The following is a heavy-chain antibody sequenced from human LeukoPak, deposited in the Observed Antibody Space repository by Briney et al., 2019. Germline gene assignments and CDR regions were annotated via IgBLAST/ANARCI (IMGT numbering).Heavy chain of an antibody. CDR2: IHYSGRP. V-gene: IGHV4-59*01. CDR3: ARFGVDYDMDV. CDR1: GGSISSYY. D-gene: IGHD3-16*01. J-gene: IGHJ6*02. Sequence: PSEILSLTCTVSGGSISSYYWSWIRQPPGKGLEWIGQIHYSGRPDYNPSLKSRVTISVDTSKNQLSLKVTSVTGADTAVYYCARFGVDYDMDVWGQGTTVTVSS.